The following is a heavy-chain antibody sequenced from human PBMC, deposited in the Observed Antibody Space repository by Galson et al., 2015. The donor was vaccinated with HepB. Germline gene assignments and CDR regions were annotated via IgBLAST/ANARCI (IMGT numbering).Heavy chain of an antibody. CDR1: GYSFTSYW. CDR2: IYPGDSDT. D-gene: IGHD2-21*02. Sequence: QSGASVKKPVYSLKICCKGSGYSFTSYWVAWVRQMPGKGLEWMGMIYPGDSDTRYSPSFQGQVTISADKSVTTAYLQWTSLKASDTAMYYCARREYCGGDCYSDYWGQGTLVTVSS. V-gene: IGHV5-51*01. J-gene: IGHJ4*02. CDR3: ARREYCGGDCYSDY.